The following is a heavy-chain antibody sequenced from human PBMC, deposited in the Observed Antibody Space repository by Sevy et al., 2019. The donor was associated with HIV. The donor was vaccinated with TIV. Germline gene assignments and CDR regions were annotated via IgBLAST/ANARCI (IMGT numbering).Heavy chain of an antibody. D-gene: IGHD3-3*01. CDR2: IYYSGNT. CDR1: GDSISSSTYH. Sequence: SETLSLTCTVSGDSISSSTYHWGWIRQSPGKGLEWIGNIYYSGNTNYNPSLTSRATISVDTSKNQFSLNLTSVTAADTAVYYCARVVDFWSGYLDYWGQGTLVNVSS. CDR3: ARVVDFWSGYLDY. J-gene: IGHJ4*01. V-gene: IGHV4-39*01.